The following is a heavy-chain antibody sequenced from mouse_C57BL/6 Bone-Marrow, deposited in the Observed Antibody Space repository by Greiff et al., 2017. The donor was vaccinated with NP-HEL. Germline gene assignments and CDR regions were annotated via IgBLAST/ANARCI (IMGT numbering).Heavy chain of an antibody. V-gene: IGHV5-6*01. J-gene: IGHJ1*03. CDR1: GFTFSSYG. CDR3: ARRSTTPLYWYFDV. CDR2: ISSGGSYT. D-gene: IGHD1-1*01. Sequence: EVQLVESGGDLVKPGGSLKLSCAASGFTFSSYGMSWVRQTPDKRLEWVATISSGGSYTYYPDSVKGRFTISRDNAKNTLYLQMSSLKSEDTAMYDCARRSTTPLYWYFDVWGTGTTVTVSS.